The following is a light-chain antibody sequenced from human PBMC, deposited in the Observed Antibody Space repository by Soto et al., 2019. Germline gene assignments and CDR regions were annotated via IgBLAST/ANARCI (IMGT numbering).Light chain of an antibody. J-gene: IGKJ5*01. V-gene: IGKV3-11*01. CDR1: QSVSSY. Sequence: EIVLTQSPCTLSLSPGERATLSCSASQSVSSYLAWYQQKPGQAPRLLIYDASNRATGIPARFSGSGSGTDFTLTISSLEPEDFAVYYCQQRSNWPPITFGQGTRLEIK. CDR2: DAS. CDR3: QQRSNWPPIT.